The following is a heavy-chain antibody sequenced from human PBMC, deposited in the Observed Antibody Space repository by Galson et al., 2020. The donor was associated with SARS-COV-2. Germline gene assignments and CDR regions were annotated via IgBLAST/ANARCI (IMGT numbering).Heavy chain of an antibody. CDR1: GGTISSGGYY. V-gene: IGHV4-31*03. J-gene: IGHJ5*02. D-gene: IGHD3-22*01. CDR2: IYYSGST. Sequence: SETLSLTCTVSGGTISSGGYYWSWIRQHPGKGLEWIGYIYYSGSTYYNPSLKSRVTISVDTSKNQFSLKLSSVTAADTAVYYCARGLGGDYYYDSSGYFFPNWFDPWGQGTLVTVSS. CDR3: ARGLGGDYYYDSSGYFFPNWFDP.